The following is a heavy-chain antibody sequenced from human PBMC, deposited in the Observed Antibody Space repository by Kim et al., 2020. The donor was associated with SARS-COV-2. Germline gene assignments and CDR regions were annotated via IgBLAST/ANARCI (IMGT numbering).Heavy chain of an antibody. J-gene: IGHJ3*02. V-gene: IGHV3-11*04. Sequence: ADSVKGRFTISRDNAKNSLYLQMNSLRAEDTAVYYCARGGYGDYDAFDIWGQGTMVTVSS. D-gene: IGHD4-17*01. CDR3: ARGGYGDYDAFDI.